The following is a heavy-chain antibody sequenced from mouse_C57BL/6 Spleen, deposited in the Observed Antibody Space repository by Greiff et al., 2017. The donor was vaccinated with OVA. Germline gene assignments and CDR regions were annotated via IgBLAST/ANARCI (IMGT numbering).Heavy chain of an antibody. Sequence: EVMLVESGPELVKPGASVKIPCKASGYTFTDYNMDWVKQSHGKSLEWIGDINPNNGGTIYNQKFKGKATLTVDKSSSTAYMELRSLTSEDTAVYYCAKRSNCGNEFAYWGQGTLVTVSA. CDR1: GYTFTDYN. V-gene: IGHV1-18*01. D-gene: IGHD2-5*01. CDR2: INPNNGGT. J-gene: IGHJ3*01. CDR3: AKRSNCGNEFAY.